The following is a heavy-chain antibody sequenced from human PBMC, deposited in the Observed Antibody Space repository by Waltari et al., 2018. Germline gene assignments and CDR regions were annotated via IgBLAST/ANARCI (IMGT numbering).Heavy chain of an antibody. D-gene: IGHD3-22*01. Sequence: EVQLVESGGGLVQPGGSLRLSCEGSGFTFSNSWVHWVRQAPGKGLEWLSRINSDGSTTNYADSVKGRFTISIDNAKNTLYLEMNSLRAEDTAVYYCARAGYYRFDYWGQGTLVTVSS. J-gene: IGHJ4*02. CDR2: INSDGSTT. V-gene: IGHV3-74*01. CDR3: ARAGYYRFDY. CDR1: GFTFSNSW.